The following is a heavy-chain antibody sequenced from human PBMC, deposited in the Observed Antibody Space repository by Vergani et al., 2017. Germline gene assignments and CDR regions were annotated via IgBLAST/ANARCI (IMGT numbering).Heavy chain of an antibody. J-gene: IGHJ4*02. V-gene: IGHV3-23*01. CDR1: GFTFSSYA. CDR2: ISGSGGST. Sequence: EVQLLESGGGLVQPGGSLRLSCAASGFTFSSYAMSWVRQAPGKGLEWVSAISGSGGSTYYADSVKGRFTISRDNSKNTLYLQMNSLRAEDTAVYYCARDRFGYCSGGSCYDLDYWGQGTLVTVSS. D-gene: IGHD2-15*01. CDR3: ARDRFGYCSGGSCYDLDY.